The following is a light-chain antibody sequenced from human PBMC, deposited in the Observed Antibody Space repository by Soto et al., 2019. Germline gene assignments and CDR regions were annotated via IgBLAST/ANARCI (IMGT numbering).Light chain of an antibody. CDR2: EVT. J-gene: IGLJ1*01. V-gene: IGLV2-14*01. CDR1: SGDIGSYNR. CDR3: RSYTNINTRACV. Sequence: QSVLAQPASVSGSPGQSSTISGTGTSGDIGSYNRVSWYQQHPRKAPKLIIYEVTDRPSGVSNRFSGSKSGNTASLTISGLQAEDEAEYYCRSYTNINTRACVFGTGTKVTVL.